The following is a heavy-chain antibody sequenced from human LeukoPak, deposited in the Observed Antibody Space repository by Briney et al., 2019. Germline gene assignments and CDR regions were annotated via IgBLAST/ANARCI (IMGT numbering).Heavy chain of an antibody. Sequence: GESLRLSCAASGFTFSNYWMSWVRQGPGKGLEWVADIKQDDSEKYYVDSVKGRFTISRDNAKNSLYLQMDSLRAEDTAVYYCARDNWHHGYWGQGTLVTVAS. CDR3: ARDNWHHGY. V-gene: IGHV3-7*04. D-gene: IGHD2-8*01. J-gene: IGHJ4*02. CDR1: GFTFSNYW. CDR2: IKQDDSEK.